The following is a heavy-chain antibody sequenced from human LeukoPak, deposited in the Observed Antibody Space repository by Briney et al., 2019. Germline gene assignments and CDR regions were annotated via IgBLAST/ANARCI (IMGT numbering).Heavy chain of an antibody. Sequence: GGSLRLSCAASGFTFSSYSMNWVRQAPGKGLEWVSSISSSSNYIYYADSVKGRFTISRDNAKNSLYLQMNSLRADDTAVYYCAKSDCGGDCYSLFDYWGQGTLVTVSS. CDR1: GFTFSSYS. J-gene: IGHJ4*02. CDR2: ISSSSNYI. CDR3: AKSDCGGDCYSLFDY. V-gene: IGHV3-21*01. D-gene: IGHD2-21*02.